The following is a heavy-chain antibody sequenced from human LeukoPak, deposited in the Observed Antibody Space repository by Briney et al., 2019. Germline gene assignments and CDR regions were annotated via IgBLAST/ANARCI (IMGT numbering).Heavy chain of an antibody. V-gene: IGHV3-33*01. Sequence: GGSLRLSCAASGFTFSSYGMHWVRQAPGKGLEWVAVIWYDGSNKYYADSVKGRFTISRDNSKNTLYLQMNSLRAEDTAVYYCARAYSSGSGPLLYYFDYWGQGTLVTVSS. CDR3: ARAYSSGSGPLLYYFDY. CDR1: GFTFSSYG. D-gene: IGHD6-19*01. J-gene: IGHJ4*02. CDR2: IWYDGSNK.